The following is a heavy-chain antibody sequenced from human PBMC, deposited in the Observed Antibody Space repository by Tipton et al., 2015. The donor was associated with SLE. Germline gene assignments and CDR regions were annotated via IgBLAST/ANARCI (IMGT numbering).Heavy chain of an antibody. CDR1: GGSITSAYSY. Sequence: TLSLTCTVSGGSITSAYSYWSWIRQPAGKGLEWIGRIYVSGVTNYNPSLNSRVTISIDTSKNQFSLKVSSVTAADTAVYYCAKDSGDYDFGQDPWGRGTLVTVSS. CDR2: IYVSGVT. V-gene: IGHV4-61*02. CDR3: AKDSGDYDFGQDP. J-gene: IGHJ5*02. D-gene: IGHD3-3*01.